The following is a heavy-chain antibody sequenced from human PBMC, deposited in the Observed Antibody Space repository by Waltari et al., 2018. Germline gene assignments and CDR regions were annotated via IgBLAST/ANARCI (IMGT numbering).Heavy chain of an antibody. J-gene: IGHJ4*02. CDR1: GYSIVSCAY. D-gene: IGHD2-2*01. CDR3: ARLALGYCTSPRCRQNES. V-gene: IGHV4-38-2*01. Sequence: QLQLQESGPSLVRPSETLSPKSLVSGYSIVSCAYCGRRRQPPWKGLEWIGNIYHEGDTYYNPSLESRVALSMDMSENHFSLKLTSVTATDTAMYYCARLALGYCTSPRCRQNESWGQGTLVTVSS. CDR2: IYHEGDT.